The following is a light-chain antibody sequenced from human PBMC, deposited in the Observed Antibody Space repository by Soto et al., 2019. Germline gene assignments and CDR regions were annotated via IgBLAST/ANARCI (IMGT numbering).Light chain of an antibody. J-gene: IGLJ3*02. CDR1: SSNSGNNY. CDR3: GTWDSSLSAGV. CDR2: DNN. V-gene: IGLV1-51*01. Sequence: QSVLTQPPSVSAAPGQKVTISCSGSSSNSGNNYVSWYQQLPGKAPKLLIYDNNKRPSGIHDRFCGYKYGKSATLGITGVHTGDGPDYYCGTWDSSLSAGVFRGGTKGTVL.